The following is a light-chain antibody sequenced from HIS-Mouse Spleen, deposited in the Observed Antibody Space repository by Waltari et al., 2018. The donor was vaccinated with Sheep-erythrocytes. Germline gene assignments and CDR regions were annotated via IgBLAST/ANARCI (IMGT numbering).Light chain of an antibody. CDR1: SSDVGGYNY. CDR3: CSYAGSYNHV. V-gene: IGLV2-11*01. CDR2: DFS. Sequence: QSALTQPRSVSGSPGQSVTISCTGTSSDVGGYNYVSWYQQHPGKAPTRMIYDFSNRPSGVPDRFSGSKSGNTASLTISGLQAEDEADYYCCSYAGSYNHVFATGTKVTVL. J-gene: IGLJ1*01.